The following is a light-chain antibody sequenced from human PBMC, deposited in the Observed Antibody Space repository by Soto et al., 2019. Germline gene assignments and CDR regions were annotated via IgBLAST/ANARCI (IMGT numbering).Light chain of an antibody. J-gene: IGKJ5*01. CDR1: QSVSSIY. Sequence: EIVLTQSPGTLSLSPGERATLSCRASQSVSSIYLAWYQQKPGQAPRLLIYGVYTRAPGIPARFSGSGSGTEFTLTISSLQSEDFAVYYCQQRSNWPPITFGQGTRLEIK. V-gene: IGKV3D-20*02. CDR3: QQRSNWPPIT. CDR2: GVY.